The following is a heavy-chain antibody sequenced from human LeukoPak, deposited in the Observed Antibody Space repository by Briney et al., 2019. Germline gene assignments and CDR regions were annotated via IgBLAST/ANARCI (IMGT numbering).Heavy chain of an antibody. CDR1: GFTFDPHP. CDR3: AKDMTAATTHNFDY. Sequence: PGGSLRLSCAASGFTFDPHPLPPPPHAPPPALPRVSGISWNSGSIGYADSVKGRFTISRDNAKNSLYLQMNSLRAEDTALYYCAKDMTAATTHNFDYWGQGTLVTVSS. V-gene: IGHV3-9*01. J-gene: IGHJ4*02. D-gene: IGHD2-15*01. CDR2: ISWNSGSI.